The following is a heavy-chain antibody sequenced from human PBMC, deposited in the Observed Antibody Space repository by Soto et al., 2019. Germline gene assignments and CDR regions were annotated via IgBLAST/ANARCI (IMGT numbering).Heavy chain of an antibody. CDR3: AKPAGNPTTNFDF. Sequence: EVQLLESGGDLVQPGGSLRLTCRTSGFMFEHYAMSWVRQAPGKGLEWVSTISGNGENTHYAGSVRGRFTISRDNSKTTVYLQMNSLGVEDSAVYYCAKPAGNPTTNFDFWGLGTLVTVAS. J-gene: IGHJ4*02. CDR2: ISGNGENT. D-gene: IGHD1-1*01. CDR1: GFMFEHYA. V-gene: IGHV3-23*01.